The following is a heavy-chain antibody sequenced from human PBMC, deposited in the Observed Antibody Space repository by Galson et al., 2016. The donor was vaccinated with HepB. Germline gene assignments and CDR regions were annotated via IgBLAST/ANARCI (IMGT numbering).Heavy chain of an antibody. Sequence: SLRLSCAAPGFTFNDYSMHWVRQAPGKGLAWVSSVTATSVYIYYVDSVKGRFTISRDNAKSSLYLQMNSLRAEDTAVYYCARAAYGDYEGWYFDLWGRGTLVTVSS. V-gene: IGHV3-21*06. CDR2: VTATSVYI. D-gene: IGHD4-17*01. CDR1: GFTFNDYS. J-gene: IGHJ2*01. CDR3: ARAAYGDYEGWYFDL.